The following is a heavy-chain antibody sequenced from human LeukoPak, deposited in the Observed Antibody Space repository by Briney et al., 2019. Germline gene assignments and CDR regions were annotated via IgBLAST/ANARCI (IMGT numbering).Heavy chain of an antibody. CDR3: ARGDLTFWGFPH. Sequence: PGGSLRLSCADSGFTFSSYWMHWVRQAPGKGLMWVSRVNTDGSHTNYADSVKGRFTISRDNAKNALYLQMNSLRAEDTAIYYCARGDLTFWGFPHWGQGALVTVSS. CDR1: GFTFSSYW. CDR2: VNTDGSHT. V-gene: IGHV3-74*01. J-gene: IGHJ4*02. D-gene: IGHD7-27*01.